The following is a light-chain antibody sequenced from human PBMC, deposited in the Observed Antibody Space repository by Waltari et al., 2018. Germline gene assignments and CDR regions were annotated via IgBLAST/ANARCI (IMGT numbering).Light chain of an antibody. V-gene: IGLV3-21*02. CDR3: QVWDSDSDHYV. CDR1: YIGSKS. Sequence: SYVLTQAPSASVAPGQTARITCEGNYIGSKSVHWYQQRPGQAPVLVVYDDKDRPSGVPDRFSGPNSGNTATLTISRVEAGDEGDYFCQVWDSDSDHYVFASGTKVTVL. J-gene: IGLJ1*01. CDR2: DDK.